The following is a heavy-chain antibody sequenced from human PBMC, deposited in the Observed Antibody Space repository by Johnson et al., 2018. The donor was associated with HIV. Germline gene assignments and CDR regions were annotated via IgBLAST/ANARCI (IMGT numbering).Heavy chain of an antibody. CDR1: GFTFSENG. Sequence: QVQLVESGGGVVQPGRSLRLSCAASGFTFSENGMHWVRQAPGKGLEWVAVISYDESTKHFADSVKGRFTISRDNSKNTLYLQMNSLRAEDTAVYYCAKTRTTVTTIDAFDIWGQGTMVTVCS. V-gene: IGHV3-30*18. CDR3: AKTRTTVTTIDAFDI. J-gene: IGHJ3*02. CDR2: ISYDESTK. D-gene: IGHD4-17*01.